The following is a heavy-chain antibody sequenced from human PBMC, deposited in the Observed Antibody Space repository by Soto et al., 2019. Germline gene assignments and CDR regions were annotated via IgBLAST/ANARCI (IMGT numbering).Heavy chain of an antibody. CDR3: ARDQLEGSGSYYNWDYYYYGMDV. V-gene: IGHV4-59*01. CDR2: IYYSGST. J-gene: IGHJ6*02. Sequence: QVQLQASGPGLVKPSETLSLTCTVSGGSISSYYWSWIRQPPGKGLEWIGYIYYSGSTNYNPSLKSRVTISVDTSKNHFSLKLSSVTAADTAVYYCARDQLEGSGSYYNWDYYYYGMDVWGQGTTVTVSS. CDR1: GGSISSYY. D-gene: IGHD3-10*01.